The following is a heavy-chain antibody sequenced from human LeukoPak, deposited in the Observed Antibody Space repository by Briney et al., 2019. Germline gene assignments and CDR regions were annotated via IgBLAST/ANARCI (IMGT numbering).Heavy chain of an antibody. V-gene: IGHV3-21*01. CDR3: ARDSVVVTATTYYYYYYMDV. CDR1: GFTFSSYS. J-gene: IGHJ6*03. CDR2: ISSSSSYI. D-gene: IGHD2-21*02. Sequence: GGSLRLSCAASGFTFSSYSMNWVRQAPGKGLEWVSSISSSSSYIYYADSVKGRFTISRDNAKNSLYLQMHSLRAADTAVYYCARDSVVVTATTYYYYYYMDVWGKGTTVTVSS.